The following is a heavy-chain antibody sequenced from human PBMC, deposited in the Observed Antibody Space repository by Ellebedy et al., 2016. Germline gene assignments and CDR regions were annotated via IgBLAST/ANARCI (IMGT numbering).Heavy chain of an antibody. Sequence: GESLKISXAASGFTFSTYWMSWVRQAPGKGLEWVANILPDGSEKSYVDSVKGRFTISINNAKNSLYLQMNSLRAEDTAVYYCARELSWSGRDYWGQGTLVTVSS. D-gene: IGHD3-3*01. CDR1: GFTFSTYW. V-gene: IGHV3-7*01. CDR3: ARELSWSGRDY. J-gene: IGHJ4*02. CDR2: ILPDGSEK.